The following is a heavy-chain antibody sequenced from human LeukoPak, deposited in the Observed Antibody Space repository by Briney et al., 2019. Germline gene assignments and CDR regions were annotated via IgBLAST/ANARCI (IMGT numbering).Heavy chain of an antibody. CDR1: GFTFSSYW. CDR3: ARDYYGSGSHDY. Sequence: GGSLRLSCAASGFTFSSYWMSWVRQAPGKGPEWVAEIKQDGSETYYVDSVKGRFTITRDNAKNSLDLQVNSLRAEDTAVYYCARDYYGSGSHDYRGQGTLVTVSS. D-gene: IGHD3-10*01. V-gene: IGHV3-7*04. J-gene: IGHJ4*02. CDR2: IKQDGSET.